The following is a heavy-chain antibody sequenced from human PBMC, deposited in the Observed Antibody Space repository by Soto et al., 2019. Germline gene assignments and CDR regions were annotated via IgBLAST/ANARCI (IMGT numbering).Heavy chain of an antibody. CDR2: INHSGST. Sequence: PSETLSLTCAVFGGSFSGYYWTWVRQPPGKGLEWIGEINHSGSTNYNPSLKSRVAIALDTSKSRFSLKLTSVTAADTAVYYCARGWFGELSYYGLDVWGQGTTVTVSS. V-gene: IGHV4-34*01. D-gene: IGHD3-10*01. CDR3: ARGWFGELSYYGLDV. J-gene: IGHJ6*02. CDR1: GGSFSGYY.